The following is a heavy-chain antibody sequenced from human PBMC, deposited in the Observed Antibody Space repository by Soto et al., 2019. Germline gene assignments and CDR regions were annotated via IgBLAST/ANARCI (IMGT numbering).Heavy chain of an antibody. V-gene: IGHV4-59*08. Sequence: SETLSLTCTVSGGSISSYYWSWIRQPPGKGLEWIGYIYYSGSTNYNPSLKSRVTISVDTSKNQFSLKLSSVTAADTAVYYCARHFRVRDCSGGSCAPYFDYWGQGTLVTVSS. CDR3: ARHFRVRDCSGGSCAPYFDY. CDR2: IYYSGST. CDR1: GGSISSYY. D-gene: IGHD2-15*01. J-gene: IGHJ4*02.